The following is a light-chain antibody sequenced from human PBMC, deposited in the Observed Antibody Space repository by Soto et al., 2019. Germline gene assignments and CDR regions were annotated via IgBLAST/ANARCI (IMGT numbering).Light chain of an antibody. CDR2: EAT. CDR3: CSYVAGISYV. CDR1: SSDVGSYNL. J-gene: IGLJ1*01. Sequence: QSALTQPTSVSGSPGQSITISCSGTSSDVGSYNLVSWYQHHPGQAPKLLIYEATKRPSGVSNRSSGSKSGNTASLTISGLQPEDEADYYCCSYVAGISYVFGTGTKLTVL. V-gene: IGLV2-23*01.